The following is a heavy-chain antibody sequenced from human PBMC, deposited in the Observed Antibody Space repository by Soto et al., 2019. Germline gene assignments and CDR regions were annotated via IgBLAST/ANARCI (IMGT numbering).Heavy chain of an antibody. CDR1: GFTFSSYA. D-gene: IGHD1-20*01. V-gene: IGHV3-23*01. CDR2: ISGSGGST. Sequence: EVPLLESGGGLVQPGGSLRLSCAASGFTFSSYAMSWVRQAPGKGLEWVSAISGSGGSTYYADSVKGRFSISRDNSKNSLYLQMNSLRAEDTAVYYCAKASSGITGTTGYWGQGTLVTVSS. J-gene: IGHJ4*02. CDR3: AKASSGITGTTGY.